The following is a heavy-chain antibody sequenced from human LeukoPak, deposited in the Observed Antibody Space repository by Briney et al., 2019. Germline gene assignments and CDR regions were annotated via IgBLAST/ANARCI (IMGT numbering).Heavy chain of an antibody. CDR2: IYYSGST. D-gene: IGHD4-17*01. CDR3: ARNYGDYVSPWFDY. J-gene: IGHJ4*02. CDR1: GGSISSGGYY. Sequence: PSQTLSLTCTVSGGSISSGGYYWSWIRQHPGKGLEWIGYIYYSGSTYYNPSLKSRVTISVDTSKNQFSLKLSSVTAADTAVYYCARNYGDYVSPWFDYWGQGTLVTVSS. V-gene: IGHV4-31*03.